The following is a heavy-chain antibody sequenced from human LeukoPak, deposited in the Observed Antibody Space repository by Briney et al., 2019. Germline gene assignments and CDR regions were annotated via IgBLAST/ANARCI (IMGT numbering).Heavy chain of an antibody. D-gene: IGHD6-19*01. CDR1: GFTFSTYA. J-gene: IGHJ4*02. V-gene: IGHV3-23*01. Sequence: GGSLRLSCAASGFTFSTYAMSWVRQAPGKGLEWVPGISASGSNTYYPDSVKGRFTISRDNSKNTLYLQMNSLRAEDTAVYYCAKDRETDSGWSFDYWGQGTLVTVSS. CDR2: ISASGSNT. CDR3: AKDRETDSGWSFDY.